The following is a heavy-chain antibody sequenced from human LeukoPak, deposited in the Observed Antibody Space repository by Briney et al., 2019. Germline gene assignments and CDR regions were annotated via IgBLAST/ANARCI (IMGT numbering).Heavy chain of an antibody. CDR2: IYYSGST. V-gene: IGHV4-59*01. CDR1: GGSISSYY. J-gene: IGHJ3*02. D-gene: IGHD1-26*01. CDR3: ARLVGATEAFDI. Sequence: NSSETLFLTCTVPGGSISSYYWSWIRQPPGRGLEWIGYIYYSGSTNYNPSLKSRVTISVDTSKNQLSLKVSSVTAADTAVYYCARLVGATEAFDIWGQGTMVSVSS.